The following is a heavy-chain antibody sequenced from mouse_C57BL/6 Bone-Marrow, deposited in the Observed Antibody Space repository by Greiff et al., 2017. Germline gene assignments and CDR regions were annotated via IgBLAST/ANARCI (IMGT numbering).Heavy chain of an antibody. J-gene: IGHJ4*01. CDR2: ISSGGSYT. CDR1: GFTFSSYG. CDR3: ARGPYYYGSPYYAMDY. Sequence: EVQVVESGGDLVKPGGSLKLSCAASGFTFSSYGMSWVRQTPDKRLEWVATISSGGSYTYYPDSVKGRFTISRDNAKNTLYLQMSSLKSEGTAMYYCARGPYYYGSPYYAMDYWGQGTSVTVSS. D-gene: IGHD1-1*01. V-gene: IGHV5-6*01.